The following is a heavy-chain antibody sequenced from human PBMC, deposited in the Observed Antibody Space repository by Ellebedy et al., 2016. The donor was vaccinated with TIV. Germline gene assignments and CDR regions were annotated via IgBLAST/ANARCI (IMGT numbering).Heavy chain of an antibody. J-gene: IGHJ4*02. D-gene: IGHD6-19*01. Sequence: GSLRPSCTLSACSISSYYCSWIRQLPGKGLDWIGYTYYSGSTNYNTSLKSRVAISVDTSKNQFSLELTSVTAADTAVYYCARGDNSGWLLFDYWGQGTLVTVSS. CDR2: TYYSGST. CDR3: ARGDNSGWLLFDY. V-gene: IGHV4-59*01. CDR1: ACSISSYY.